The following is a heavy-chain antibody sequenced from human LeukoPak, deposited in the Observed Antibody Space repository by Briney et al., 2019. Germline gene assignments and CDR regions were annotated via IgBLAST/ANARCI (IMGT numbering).Heavy chain of an antibody. Sequence: GGSLRLSCAASGFTFSAFWMHWVRQAPGKGLVWVSRINSDGSSTSYADSVRGRFSISRDNAKNTLYLQMNSLRAEDTAVYYCARYSSGWYSGIDYWGQGTLVTVSS. V-gene: IGHV3-74*01. CDR1: GFTFSAFW. CDR3: ARYSSGWYSGIDY. D-gene: IGHD6-19*01. CDR2: INSDGSST. J-gene: IGHJ4*02.